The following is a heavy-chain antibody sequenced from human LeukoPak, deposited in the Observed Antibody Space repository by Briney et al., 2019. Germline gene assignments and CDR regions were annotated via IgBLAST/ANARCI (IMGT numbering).Heavy chain of an antibody. D-gene: IGHD3-22*01. V-gene: IGHV4-34*01. CDR1: GGSFSGYY. CDR2: INHSGST. CDR3: ARLGYYDSSGYVY. Sequence: PSETLSLTCAVYGGSFSGYYWSWIRQPPGKGLEWIGEINHSGSTNYNPSLKSRVTISVDTSKNQFSLKLISVTAADTAVYYCARLGYYDSSGYVYWGQGTLVTVSS. J-gene: IGHJ4*02.